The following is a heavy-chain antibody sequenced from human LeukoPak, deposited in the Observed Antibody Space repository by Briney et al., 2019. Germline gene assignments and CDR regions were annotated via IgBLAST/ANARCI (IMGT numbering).Heavy chain of an antibody. D-gene: IGHD6-6*01. J-gene: IGHJ5*02. Sequence: PSETLSLTCAVYGGSFSGYYWSWIRQPPGKGLEWIGEINHSGSTNYNPSLKSRVTISVDTSKNQFSLKLSSVTAADTAVYYCARARKQLVRGGYNWFDPWGQGTLVTVSS. CDR1: GGSFSGYY. V-gene: IGHV4-34*01. CDR2: INHSGST. CDR3: ARARKQLVRGGYNWFDP.